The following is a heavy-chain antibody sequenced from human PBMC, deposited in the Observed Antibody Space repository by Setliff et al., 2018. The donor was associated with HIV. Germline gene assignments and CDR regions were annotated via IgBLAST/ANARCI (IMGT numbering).Heavy chain of an antibody. CDR3: ARAAGYSSSWHRYAFEI. CDR2: IDPNSGDT. J-gene: IGHJ3*02. CDR1: GYTFTGYY. V-gene: IGHV1-2*02. D-gene: IGHD6-13*01. Sequence: ASVKVSCKASGYTFTGYYLHWVRQAPGQGLEWMGWIDPNSGDTNYEQKFQGRVSMTRDPSISTVYMELSSLRSDDTAVYYCARAAGYSSSWHRYAFEIWGQVTMVTVSS.